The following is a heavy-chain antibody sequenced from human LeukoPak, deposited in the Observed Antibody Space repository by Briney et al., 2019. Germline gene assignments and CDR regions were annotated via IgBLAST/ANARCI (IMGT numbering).Heavy chain of an antibody. Sequence: GGSLRLSCAASGFTFSSYGMHWVRQAPGKGLEWVAFIRYDGSNKYYADSVKGRFTISRDNSKNTLYLQMNSLRAEDTAVYYCAKDLSAGVRELGVSEGDAFDIWGQGTMVTVSS. V-gene: IGHV3-30*02. CDR1: GFTFSSYG. CDR3: AKDLSAGVRELGVSEGDAFDI. CDR2: IRYDGSNK. D-gene: IGHD3-10*01. J-gene: IGHJ3*02.